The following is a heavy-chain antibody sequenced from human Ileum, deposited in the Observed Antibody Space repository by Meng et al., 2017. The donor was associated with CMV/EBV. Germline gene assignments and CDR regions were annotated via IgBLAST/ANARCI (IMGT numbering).Heavy chain of an antibody. Sequence: HLQRHESGPGLGKPSETRSLTFTVSGGSISSPPYFWCWIRQPPGKGLEWIAPISYSGHTYYNPSLKSPVTISLDTSKNQFSLKLTSVTAADTAVYYCAREPPSGQQLDWGQGTLVTVSS. J-gene: IGHJ4*02. D-gene: IGHD6-13*01. V-gene: IGHV4-39*07. CDR2: ISYSGHT. CDR3: AREPPSGQQLD. CDR1: GGSISSPPYF.